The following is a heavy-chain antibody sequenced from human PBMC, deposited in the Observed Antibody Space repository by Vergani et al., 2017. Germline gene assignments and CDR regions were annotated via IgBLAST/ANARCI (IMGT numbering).Heavy chain of an antibody. CDR2: INPNSGST. Sequence: QVQLVQSGAEVKKPGASVKVSCKASGYTFTGYYMHWVRQAPGQGLEWMGWINPNSGSTNYAQKFQGRVTMTRDTSISTAYMELSRLRSDDTAVYYCARADNRNDPNLFDYWGQGTLVTVSS. CDR1: GYTFTGYY. J-gene: IGHJ4*02. CDR3: ARADNRNDPNLFDY. D-gene: IGHD1-20*01. V-gene: IGHV1-2*02.